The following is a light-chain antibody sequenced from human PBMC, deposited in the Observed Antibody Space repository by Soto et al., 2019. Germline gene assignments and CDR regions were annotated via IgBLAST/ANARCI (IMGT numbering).Light chain of an antibody. V-gene: IGKV1-39*01. CDR1: QTISSY. J-gene: IGKJ2*01. Sequence: DIQMTQSPSSLSASVGDRVTITCRASQTISSYLNWYQQKPGKAPKLLIYAASSLHSGVPSRFSGSGSGTDFTLTISSLQPEDFATYYCQQSHSIPYTFGQGTKLEIK. CDR3: QQSHSIPYT. CDR2: AAS.